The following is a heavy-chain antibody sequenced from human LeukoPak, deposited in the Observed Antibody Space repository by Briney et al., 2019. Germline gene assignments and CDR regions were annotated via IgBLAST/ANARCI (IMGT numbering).Heavy chain of an antibody. D-gene: IGHD3-22*01. V-gene: IGHV4-39*01. Sequence: PSETLSLTCTVSGGSISSSSYYWGWIRQPPGKGLEWIGSIYYSGSTYYNPSLKSRVTISVDTSKNQFSLKLSSVTAADTAVYYCARHRRTMIVVVIGMDVWGKGTTVTVSS. CDR2: IYYSGST. J-gene: IGHJ6*03. CDR3: ARHRRTMIVVVIGMDV. CDR1: GGSISSSSYY.